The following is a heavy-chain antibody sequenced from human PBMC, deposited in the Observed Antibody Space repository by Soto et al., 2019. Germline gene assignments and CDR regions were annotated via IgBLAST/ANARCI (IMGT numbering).Heavy chain of an antibody. V-gene: IGHV4-31*03. Sequence: SETLSLTCTVSGGSISSGFYYWSWIRQHPGKGLEWIGYIYYSGSTYYNPSLKSRVNISVDTSKNQFSLKLSSVTAADTAVYYCARVFGFGGMDVWGQGTTVTVSS. J-gene: IGHJ6*02. CDR3: ARVFGFGGMDV. CDR1: GGSISSGFYY. D-gene: IGHD3-10*01. CDR2: IYYSGST.